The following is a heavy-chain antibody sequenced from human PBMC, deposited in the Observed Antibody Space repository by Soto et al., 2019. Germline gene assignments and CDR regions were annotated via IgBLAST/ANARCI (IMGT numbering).Heavy chain of an antibody. CDR2: TYYRSKWFN. CDR3: TRGRPYSVAGVKEYYSYGMDV. Sequence: SQTLSLTCAISGDSVSSNSAAWNWIRQSPSRGLEWLGRTYYRSKWFNDYAVSVKSRITINPDTSKNQFSLQLNSVTPEDTAVYYCTRGRPYSVAGVKEYYSYGMDVWGQGTTVTVSS. CDR1: GDSVSSNSAA. V-gene: IGHV6-1*01. D-gene: IGHD6-6*01. J-gene: IGHJ6*02.